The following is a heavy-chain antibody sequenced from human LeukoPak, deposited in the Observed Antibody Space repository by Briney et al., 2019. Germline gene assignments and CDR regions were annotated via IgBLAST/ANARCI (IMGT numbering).Heavy chain of an antibody. V-gene: IGHV4-39*02. Sequence: SETLSLTCSVSGGSIYTSSYYWVWIRQPPGKGLEWIGSIYFSGVTYYSESLKNRVSLSTSGNHFSLELKSVIAADTAVYYCAREGIAVAGTSFDYWGQGTLVTVSS. CDR1: GGSIYTSSYY. J-gene: IGHJ4*02. CDR2: IYFSGVT. D-gene: IGHD6-19*01. CDR3: AREGIAVAGTSFDY.